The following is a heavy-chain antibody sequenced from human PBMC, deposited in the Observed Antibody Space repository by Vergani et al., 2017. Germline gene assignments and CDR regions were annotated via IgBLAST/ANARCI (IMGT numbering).Heavy chain of an antibody. J-gene: IGHJ6*03. CDR1: GGSISSYY. CDR2: IYYSGST. CDR3: ARGDLGDYAPGYYYYYMDV. D-gene: IGHD4-17*01. V-gene: IGHV4-59*01. Sequence: QVQLQESGPGLVKPSETLSLTCTVSGGSISSYYWSWIRQPPGKGLEWIGYIYYSGSTNYNPSLKSRVTISVDTSKNQFSLKLSSVTAADTAVYYCARGDLGDYAPGYYYYYMDVWGKGTTVTVSS.